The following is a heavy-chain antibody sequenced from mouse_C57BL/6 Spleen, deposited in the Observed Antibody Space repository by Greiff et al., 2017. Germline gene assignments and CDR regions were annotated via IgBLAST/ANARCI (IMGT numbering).Heavy chain of an antibody. V-gene: IGHV1-81*01. Sequence: VQRVESGAELARPGASVKLSCKASGYTFTSYGISWVKQRTGQGLEWIGEIYPRSGNTYYNEKFKGKATLTADKSSSTAYMELRSLTSEDSAVYFCAAGPDYYGSSCMDYWGPGTSVTVSS. CDR3: AAGPDYYGSSCMDY. CDR1: GYTFTSYG. D-gene: IGHD1-1*01. J-gene: IGHJ4*01. CDR2: IYPRSGNT.